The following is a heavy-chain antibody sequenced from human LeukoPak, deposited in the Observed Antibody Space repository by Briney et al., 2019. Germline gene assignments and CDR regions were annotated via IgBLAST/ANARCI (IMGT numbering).Heavy chain of an antibody. CDR3: AREGDLYCSSTSCYRGGDAFDI. J-gene: IGHJ3*02. Sequence: ASVKVSCTASGYTFTGYYMHWVRQAPGQGLEWMGWINPNSGGTNYAQKSQGWVTMIRDTSISTAYMELSRLRSDDTAVYYCAREGDLYCSSTSCYRGGDAFDIWGQGTMVTVSS. CDR1: GYTFTGYY. V-gene: IGHV1-2*04. CDR2: INPNSGGT. D-gene: IGHD2-2*02.